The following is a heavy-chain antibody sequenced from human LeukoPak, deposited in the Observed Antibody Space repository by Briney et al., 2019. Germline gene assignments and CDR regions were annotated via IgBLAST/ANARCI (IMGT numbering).Heavy chain of an antibody. J-gene: IGHJ6*03. CDR3: AKDRCSNGIGCLYYYMDV. CDR2: ISYDGSNK. D-gene: IGHD2-8*01. V-gene: IGHV3-30*18. Sequence: HPGGSLRLSCAASGFTFSSYGMHWVRQAPGKGLEWVAVISYDGSNKYYADSVKGRFTISRDNSKNTLYLLMNSLRAEDTAVYYCAKDRCSNGIGCLYYYMDVWGKGTTVTISS. CDR1: GFTFSSYG.